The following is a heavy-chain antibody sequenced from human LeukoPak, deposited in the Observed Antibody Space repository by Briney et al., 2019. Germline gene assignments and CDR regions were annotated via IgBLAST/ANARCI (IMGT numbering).Heavy chain of an antibody. V-gene: IGHV3-21*01. D-gene: IGHD5-18*01. CDR3: ARDRGKRVETSMVGFP. CDR2: ITTSSSTYT. CDR1: GFTFSTYN. Sequence: PGGSLRLSCAASGFTFSTYNMNWVRRTPGKGLEWVSSITTSSSTYTYYADSVKGRFTISRDNAKNSLYLQMNNLRAEDTAVYYCARDRGKRVETSMVGFPWGQGTLVTVSS. J-gene: IGHJ5*02.